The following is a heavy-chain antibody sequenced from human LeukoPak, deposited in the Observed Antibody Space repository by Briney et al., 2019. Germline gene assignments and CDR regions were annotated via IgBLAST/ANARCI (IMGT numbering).Heavy chain of an antibody. V-gene: IGHV1-46*01. J-gene: IGHJ4*02. CDR1: GYSFTSNY. CDR2: IYPRDGST. Sequence: ASVKVSCKASGYSFTSNYIHWVRQAPGQGLEWMGMIYPRDGSTSYAQKFQGRVTMTRDTSTSTVYMELSSLRSEDTAVYYCARDGSGSYYNAAFFSRRRHVFDYWGQGTLVTVSS. CDR3: ARDGSGSYYNAAFFSRRRHVFDY. D-gene: IGHD3-10*01.